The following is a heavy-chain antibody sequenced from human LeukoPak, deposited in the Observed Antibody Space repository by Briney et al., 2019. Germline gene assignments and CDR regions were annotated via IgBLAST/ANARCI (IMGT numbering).Heavy chain of an antibody. CDR3: ARRGSSSWYGDYFDY. Sequence: PSETLSLTCAVSGGSISSSNWWSWVRQPPGKGLEWIGEIYHSGSTNYNPSLKSRVTISVDKSKNQFSLKLSSVTAADTAVYYCARRGSSSWYGDYFDYWGQGTLVTVSS. D-gene: IGHD6-13*01. CDR1: GGSISSSNW. J-gene: IGHJ4*02. CDR2: IYHSGST. V-gene: IGHV4-4*02.